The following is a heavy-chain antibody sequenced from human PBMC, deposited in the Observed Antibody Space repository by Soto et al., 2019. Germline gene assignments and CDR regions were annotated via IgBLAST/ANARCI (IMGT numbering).Heavy chain of an antibody. Sequence: PGESLKISCKGSGYSFTSYWIGWVRQMPGKGLEWMGIIYPGDSDTRYSPSFQGQVTISADKSISTAYLQWSSLKASDTAMYYCARWGPSIAAAGTWTYYYYGMDVWGQGTTVTVSS. CDR3: ARWGPSIAAAGTWTYYYYGMDV. CDR1: GYSFTSYW. J-gene: IGHJ6*02. D-gene: IGHD6-13*01. CDR2: IYPGDSDT. V-gene: IGHV5-51*01.